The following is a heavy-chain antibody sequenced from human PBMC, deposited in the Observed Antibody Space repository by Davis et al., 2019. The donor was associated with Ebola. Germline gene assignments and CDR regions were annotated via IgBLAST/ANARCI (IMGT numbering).Heavy chain of an antibody. V-gene: IGHV3-66*04. D-gene: IGHD3-10*02. Sequence: GGSLRLSCAASGFSVSGPYMSWVRQAPGKGLEWVSVIYTGGRTYYTDSWKGRFTISRDNSKNTIYLQMNSLRAGDTAVYYCARHYVYDYYMGLDVWGQGTTVTVSS. CDR2: IYTGGRT. CDR1: GFSVSGPY. CDR3: ARHYVYDYYMGLDV. J-gene: IGHJ6*02.